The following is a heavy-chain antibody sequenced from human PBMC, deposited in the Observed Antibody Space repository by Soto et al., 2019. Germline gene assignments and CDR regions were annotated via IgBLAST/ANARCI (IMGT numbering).Heavy chain of an antibody. Sequence: QVQLQESGPGLVKPSQTLSLTCTVSGGSISSGGYYWSWIRQHPGKGLEWIGHIYYSGSTYYNPSLKSRVTISVDTSKNQFSLKLSSVTAADTAVYYCARDLCSGGSCFTGGWFDPWGQGTLVTVSS. V-gene: IGHV4-31*03. J-gene: IGHJ5*02. CDR2: IYYSGST. D-gene: IGHD2-15*01. CDR3: ARDLCSGGSCFTGGWFDP. CDR1: GGSISSGGYY.